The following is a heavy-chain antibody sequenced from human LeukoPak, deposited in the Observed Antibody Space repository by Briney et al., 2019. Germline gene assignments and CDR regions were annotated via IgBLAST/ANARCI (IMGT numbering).Heavy chain of an antibody. CDR2: ISAYNGNT. Sequence: ASVKVSCTASGYTFTIYGISWVRQAPGQGLEWMGWISAYNGNTNYAQKIQGRVTMTTDTSTSTAYMELRSLRSDDTAVYYCARDSRMVRGVISSTFDYWGQGTLVTVSS. CDR1: GYTFTIYG. D-gene: IGHD3-10*01. V-gene: IGHV1-18*01. J-gene: IGHJ4*02. CDR3: ARDSRMVRGVISSTFDY.